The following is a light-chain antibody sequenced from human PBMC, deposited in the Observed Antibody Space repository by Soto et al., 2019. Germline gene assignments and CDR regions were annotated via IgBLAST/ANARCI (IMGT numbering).Light chain of an antibody. CDR2: FAS. CDR1: QSVSTN. CDR3: QQRSNWPLT. V-gene: IGKV3-11*01. J-gene: IGKJ4*01. Sequence: VMTQSPATLSVSPGERAALSCRASQSVSTNLAWYQQKPGQPPRLLIYFASTRATAVPARFTAGGSGTDFTLTISSLEPEDFAVYYCQQRSNWPLTFGGGTKVDIK.